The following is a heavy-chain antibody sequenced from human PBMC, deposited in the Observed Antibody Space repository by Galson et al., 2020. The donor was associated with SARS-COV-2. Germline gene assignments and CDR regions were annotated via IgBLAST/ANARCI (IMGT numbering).Heavy chain of an antibody. CDR1: GYTFTNFD. J-gene: IGHJ4*02. CDR2: VSPKSGDT. D-gene: IGHD2-21*02. CDR3: ARPAGCARGDCYFYYFDS. Sequence: GESLKISCKASGYTFTNFDIHWVRQAAGQGLEWMGWVSPKSGDTGYAQEFKDRVTMARDTSITTAYMELSSLRSEDTAVYFCARPAGCARGDCYFYYFDSWGQGTLVTVSS. V-gene: IGHV1-8*01.